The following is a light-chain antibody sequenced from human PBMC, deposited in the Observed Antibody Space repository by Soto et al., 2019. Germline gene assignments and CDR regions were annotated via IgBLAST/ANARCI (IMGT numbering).Light chain of an antibody. Sequence: QSALTQPASVSGSHGQSITISCNGTRSNVGSYNFVSWYRQYPGKAPELIIYEVSQRPSTFFNRFSGSKSGNTASLTVSGLQFDDEADYYCCSYAGNNSLVFGGGTKVTVL. V-gene: IGLV2-23*02. CDR3: CSYAGNNSLV. J-gene: IGLJ3*02. CDR1: RSNVGSYNF. CDR2: EVS.